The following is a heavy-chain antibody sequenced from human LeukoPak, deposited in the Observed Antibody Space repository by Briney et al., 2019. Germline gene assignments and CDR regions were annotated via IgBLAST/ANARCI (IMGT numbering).Heavy chain of an antibody. J-gene: IGHJ4*02. CDR1: GFTFSSHG. CDR3: ARAKARDYFDY. V-gene: IGHV3-30*02. Sequence: GGSLRLSCAASGFTFSSHGMNWVRQAPGKGLEWVAGISPDGSKKYYVDAVKGRFTISRDNSKNTLYLQMNSLRAEDTAVYYCARAKARDYFDYWGQGTLVTVSS. CDR2: ISPDGSKK.